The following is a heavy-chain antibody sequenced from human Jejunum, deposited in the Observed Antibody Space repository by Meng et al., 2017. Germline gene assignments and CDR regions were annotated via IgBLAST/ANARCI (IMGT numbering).Heavy chain of an antibody. D-gene: IGHD3-22*01. Sequence: GGSLRLSCAASGFTFSNNDMHWVRRAPGKGLEWVAVIWSDGSKDYYADSVQGRFTISRDNSKNTLYLQMNSLRAEDTAVYYCARVLGYDKTGYYSPDYYYYGMDVWGQGTTVTVSS. CDR2: IWSDGSKD. J-gene: IGHJ6*02. CDR3: ARVLGYDKTGYYSPDYYYYGMDV. CDR1: GFTFSNND. V-gene: IGHV3-33*01.